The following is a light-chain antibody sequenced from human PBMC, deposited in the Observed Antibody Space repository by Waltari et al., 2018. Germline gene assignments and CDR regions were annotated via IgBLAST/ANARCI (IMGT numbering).Light chain of an antibody. J-gene: IGLJ2*01. CDR3: CSYAGSSTVK. CDR1: SSDVGSYKL. Sequence: QSALTQPASVSGSPGQSITISCTGTSSDVGSYKLVSWYQQHQGKAPSLMIYADSNRPSGSFNRFSGSKSGNTASLTISGLQAEDEAAYYCCSYAGSSTVKFGEGTYLTVL. CDR2: ADS. V-gene: IGLV2-23*01.